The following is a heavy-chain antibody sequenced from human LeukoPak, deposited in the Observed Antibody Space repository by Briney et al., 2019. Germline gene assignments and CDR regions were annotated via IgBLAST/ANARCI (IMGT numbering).Heavy chain of an antibody. CDR3: ARGTDDTPWGFDY. V-gene: IGHV1-8*01. J-gene: IGHJ4*02. D-gene: IGHD3-22*01. CDR2: MNPNSGNT. Sequence: ASVNVSCTASGYTFTSYDINWVRQATGQGLERMGWMNPNSGNTGYAQKFQGRVTMTRNTSISTAYMELSSLRSEDTAVYYCARGTDDTPWGFDYWVQGTLVTVSS. CDR1: GYTFTSYD.